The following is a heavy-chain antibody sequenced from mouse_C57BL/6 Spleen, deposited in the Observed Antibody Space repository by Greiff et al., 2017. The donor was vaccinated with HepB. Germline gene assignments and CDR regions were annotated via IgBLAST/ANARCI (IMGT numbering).Heavy chain of an antibody. D-gene: IGHD1-1*01. CDR2: IDPANGNT. CDR1: GFNIKNTY. Sequence: VQLKESVAELVRPGASVKLSCTASGFNIKNTYMHWVKQRPEQGLEWIGRIDPANGNTKYAPKFQGKATITADTSSNTAYLQLSSLTSEDTAIYYCARTHYYGSSYGDYWGQGTTLTVSS. J-gene: IGHJ2*01. V-gene: IGHV14-3*01. CDR3: ARTHYYGSSYGDY.